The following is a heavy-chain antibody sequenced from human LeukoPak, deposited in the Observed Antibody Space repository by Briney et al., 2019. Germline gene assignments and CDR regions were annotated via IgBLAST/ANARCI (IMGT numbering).Heavy chain of an antibody. CDR1: GFTVSSNY. Sequence: GSLRLSRAASGFTVSSNYMSWIRQPAGKGLEWIGRMSSSGISTYSPSLKSRVTISIDTSRNQFSMNLNSVTAADTAVYYCAKGAGPPWFDPWGQGTLVTVSS. D-gene: IGHD6-19*01. CDR2: MSSSGIS. CDR3: AKGAGPPWFDP. J-gene: IGHJ5*02. V-gene: IGHV4-4*07.